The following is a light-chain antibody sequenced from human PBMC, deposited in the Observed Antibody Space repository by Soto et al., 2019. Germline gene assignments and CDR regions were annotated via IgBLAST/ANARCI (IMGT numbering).Light chain of an antibody. CDR2: GAS. V-gene: IGKV3-15*01. J-gene: IGKJ2*01. Sequence: EIVMTQSPVTLSVSPGERATLSCRASQSVGSNLAWYQQKPGQAPRLLLYGASTRATGIPGRFSGSGSGTEFTITITSLQSEEFAVYYCQQHNYWTSFGQGTKLEFK. CDR1: QSVGSN. CDR3: QQHNYWTS.